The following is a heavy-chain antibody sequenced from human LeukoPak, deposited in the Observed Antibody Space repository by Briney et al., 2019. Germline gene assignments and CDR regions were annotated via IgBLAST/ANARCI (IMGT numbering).Heavy chain of an antibody. D-gene: IGHD3-10*01. Sequence: GGSLRRSCAASGLTFSSYAKSWVRQAPGKGLEWVSAISGSGSTIYYADSVKGRFTISRDNAKNSLYLQMNSLRVEDTAVYYCAKVAKYYYGSETYYFFEHWGQGTPVTASS. CDR3: AKVAKYYYGSETYYFFEH. V-gene: IGHV3-23*01. J-gene: IGHJ4*02. CDR1: GLTFSSYA. CDR2: ISGSGSTI.